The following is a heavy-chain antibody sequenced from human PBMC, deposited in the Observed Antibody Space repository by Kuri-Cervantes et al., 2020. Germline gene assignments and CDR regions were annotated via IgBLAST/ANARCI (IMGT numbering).Heavy chain of an antibody. V-gene: IGHV3-7*01. D-gene: IGHD2-2*01. CDR1: GFTFSSYW. CDR2: IKQDGSEK. Sequence: GGSLTLSCAASGFTFSSYWMSWVRQAPGKGLEWVANIKQDGSEKYYVDSVKGRFTISRDNSKNTLYLQMNSLRAEDTAVYYCARGYCSSTSCYLIGMDVWGQGTMVTVSS. J-gene: IGHJ6*02. CDR3: ARGYCSSTSCYLIGMDV.